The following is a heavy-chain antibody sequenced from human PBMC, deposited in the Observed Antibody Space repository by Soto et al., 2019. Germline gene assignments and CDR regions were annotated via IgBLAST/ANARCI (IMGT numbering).Heavy chain of an antibody. V-gene: IGHV5-51*01. D-gene: IGHD3-9*01. Sequence: LGESLKISFKGSGYSFTSYWIGWVRQMPGKGLEWMGIIYPGDSDTRYSPSFQGQVTISADKSISTAYLQWSSLKASDTAMYYCAINGILTGPLDAFDIWGQGTMVTVSS. CDR2: IYPGDSDT. CDR1: GYSFTSYW. CDR3: AINGILTGPLDAFDI. J-gene: IGHJ3*02.